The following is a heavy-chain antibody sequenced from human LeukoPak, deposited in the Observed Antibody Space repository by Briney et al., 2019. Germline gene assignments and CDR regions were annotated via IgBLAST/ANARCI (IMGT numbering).Heavy chain of an antibody. J-gene: IGHJ4*02. D-gene: IGHD5-24*01. CDR1: GFTYRNYW. V-gene: IGHV3-74*01. CDR2: VKGDGSFT. Sequence: GGSVTLSCSASGFTYRNYWMLWLRQAPGKALVWVSCVKGDGSFTDYVDCVKGRFNISRDNDKNPLYLQMYSLRAEDTAAYYCVRDGADYNFDYWGQGSLVTVSS. CDR3: VRDGADYNFDY.